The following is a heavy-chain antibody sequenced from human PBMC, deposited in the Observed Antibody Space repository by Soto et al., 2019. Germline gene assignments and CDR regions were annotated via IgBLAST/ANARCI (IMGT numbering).Heavy chain of an antibody. V-gene: IGHV3-30*03. CDR3: ARDKRDLRFLEWSYYFDY. CDR2: ISYDGSNK. J-gene: IGHJ4*02. CDR1: GFSLSSFG. Sequence: PVGSLRLSCAASGFSLSSFGMYCVRQAPGKGLEWVAVISYDGSNKYYADSVKGRFTISRDNSKNTLYLQMNSLRAEDTAVYYCARDKRDLRFLEWSYYFDYWGQGTLVTVS. D-gene: IGHD3-3*01.